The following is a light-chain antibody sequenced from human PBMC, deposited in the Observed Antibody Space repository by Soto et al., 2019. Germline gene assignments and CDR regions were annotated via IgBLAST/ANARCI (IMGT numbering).Light chain of an antibody. Sequence: EIVMTQSPATLSVSPGERATLSCRASQSVSSNLAWYQQKPGQAPRLLIYGASTRATGIPARFSGSGSGTEFTLTISSLQSADFAVYYCQQYNNWPPWTVGQGTKVEIK. CDR1: QSVSSN. CDR3: QQYNNWPPWT. V-gene: IGKV3-15*01. J-gene: IGKJ1*01. CDR2: GAS.